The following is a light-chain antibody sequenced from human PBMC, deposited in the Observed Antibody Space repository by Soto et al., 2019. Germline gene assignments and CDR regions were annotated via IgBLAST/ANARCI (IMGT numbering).Light chain of an antibody. Sequence: EIVMTQSPATLSVSPGERATLSCRASQSVSNNLAWYQQKPGQAPRLLIYHASTRATGIPARFSGSGSGTEFTLTISSLQSEDFAVYYCQQYNKWPLTFVGGTKVEIK. CDR2: HAS. V-gene: IGKV3-15*01. CDR3: QQYNKWPLT. CDR1: QSVSNN. J-gene: IGKJ4*01.